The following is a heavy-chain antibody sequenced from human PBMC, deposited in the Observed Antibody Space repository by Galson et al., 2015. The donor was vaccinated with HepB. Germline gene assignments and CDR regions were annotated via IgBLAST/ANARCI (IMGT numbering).Heavy chain of an antibody. CDR2: ISYDGSNK. J-gene: IGHJ6*03. CDR1: GFTFSSYG. Sequence: SLRLSCAASGFTFSSYGMHWVRQAPGKGLEWVAVISYDGSNKYYADSVKGRFTISRDNSKNTLYLQMNSLRAEDTAVYYCAKDGYYDFWSGYYTGYSGLHYYMDVWGKGTTVTVSS. CDR3: AKDGYYDFWSGYYTGYSGLHYYMDV. D-gene: IGHD3-3*01. V-gene: IGHV3-30*18.